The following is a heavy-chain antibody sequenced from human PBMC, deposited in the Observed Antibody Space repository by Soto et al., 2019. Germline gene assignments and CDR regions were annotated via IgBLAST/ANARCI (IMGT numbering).Heavy chain of an antibody. Sequence: EVQLVESGGGLVQPGGSLRLSCVASGYTFSSHWIHWVRQAPGQGLVGVSRINPDRSFTSYADSVKGRFTISRDNAKNTLYLEMNSLRAEDTAVYYCARPSSMSSSGFDIWGQVTMVTVSS. CDR1: GYTFSSHW. CDR3: ARPSSMSSSGFDI. J-gene: IGHJ3*02. D-gene: IGHD6-6*01. V-gene: IGHV3-74*01. CDR2: INPDRSFT.